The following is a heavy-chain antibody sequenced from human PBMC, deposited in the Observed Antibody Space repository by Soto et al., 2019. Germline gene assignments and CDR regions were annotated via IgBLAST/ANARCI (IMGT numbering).Heavy chain of an antibody. CDR1: GGTFSSYA. D-gene: IGHD6-6*01. J-gene: IGHJ6*02. CDR3: ARSSGIAARYYYGMDV. CDR2: IIPIFGTA. Sequence: SVKVSCKASGGTFSSYAISWVRQAPGQGLEWMGGIIPIFGTANYAQKFQGRVTITADESTSTAYMELSSLRSEDTAVYYCARSSGIAARYYYGMDVWGQGTTVTVSS. V-gene: IGHV1-69*13.